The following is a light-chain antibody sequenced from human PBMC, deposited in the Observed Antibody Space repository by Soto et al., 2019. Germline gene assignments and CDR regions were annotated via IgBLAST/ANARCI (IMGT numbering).Light chain of an antibody. CDR1: SSDVGGYNY. J-gene: IGLJ3*02. V-gene: IGLV2-14*01. Sequence: QSALTKPASVSGSPGQSITISCTGTSSDVGGYNYVSWYQQHPGKAPKLMIYEVSNRPSGVSNRFPGSKSGNTASLTISGLQAEDEADYYCSSYTSSSTVFGGGTKLTVL. CDR3: SSYTSSSTV. CDR2: EVS.